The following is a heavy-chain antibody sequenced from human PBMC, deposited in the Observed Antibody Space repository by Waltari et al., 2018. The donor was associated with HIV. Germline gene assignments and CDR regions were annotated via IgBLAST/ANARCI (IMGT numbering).Heavy chain of an antibody. CDR2: IKQDGSEK. CDR1: GFTFSSYW. V-gene: IGHV3-7*04. D-gene: IGHD3-10*01. CDR3: ARGGFYGSGSKVN. J-gene: IGHJ4*02. Sequence: EVQLVESGGGVVQPGGSLRLSCAASGFTFSSYWMSWVRQAPGKGLEWVSNIKQDGSEKYYVESVNGRFTISRDNAENSLYLQMNSLRAEDTAVYYCARGGFYGSGSKVNWGQGTLVTVSS.